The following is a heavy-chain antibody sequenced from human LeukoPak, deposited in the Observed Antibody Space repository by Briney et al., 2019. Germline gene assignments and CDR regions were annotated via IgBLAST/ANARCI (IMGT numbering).Heavy chain of an antibody. CDR3: AKVSNTVVTPVLYYFDY. Sequence: GGSLRLSCAASGFTFSSYAMSWVRQAPGKGLEWVSAISGSGGSTYYADSVKGRFTISRDNSKNTLYLQMNSLRAEDTAVYYCAKVSNTVVTPVLYYFDYWGQGTLVTVSS. CDR2: ISGSGGST. V-gene: IGHV3-23*01. D-gene: IGHD4-23*01. J-gene: IGHJ4*02. CDR1: GFTFSSYA.